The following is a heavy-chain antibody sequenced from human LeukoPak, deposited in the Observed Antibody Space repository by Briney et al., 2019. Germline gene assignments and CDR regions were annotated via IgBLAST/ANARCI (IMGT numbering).Heavy chain of an antibody. Sequence: GGSLRLSCAASGFTFSSYEMNWVRQVPGKGLVWVSGINGLGTATYYADSVKGRFTISRDNSKNTVSLQMNSLRAEDTAVYYCASVFDSWGQGFLVTVSS. CDR3: ASVFDS. V-gene: IGHV3-74*01. CDR2: INGLGTAT. J-gene: IGHJ4*02. CDR1: GFTFSSYE.